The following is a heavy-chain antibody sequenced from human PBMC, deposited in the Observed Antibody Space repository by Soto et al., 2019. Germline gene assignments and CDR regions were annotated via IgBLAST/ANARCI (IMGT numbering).Heavy chain of an antibody. J-gene: IGHJ4*02. Sequence: ASVKVSCKASGYTFTSYGISWVRQAPGQGLEWMGWINGGNGNTYYSEHFQGRVTFTRDTSASTAYMELSSLRSEDTAVYYCARGSGYYYWDDYWGQGTLVTVSS. V-gene: IGHV1-18*01. D-gene: IGHD3-22*01. CDR2: INGGNGNT. CDR1: GYTFTSYG. CDR3: ARGSGYYYWDDY.